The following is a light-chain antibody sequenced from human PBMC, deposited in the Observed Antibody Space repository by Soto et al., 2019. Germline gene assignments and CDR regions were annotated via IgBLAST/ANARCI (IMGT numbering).Light chain of an antibody. J-gene: IGKJ4*01. CDR3: QQRNDWPLP. V-gene: IGKV3-11*01. CDR1: QSVGRS. CDR2: DAS. Sequence: GLSQSPATLSLSPGERATLSCWASQSVGRSLAWYQQKPGQAPRLLINDASNRATGIPARFGGSGSGTDFTLTISSLEPEDFAVYYCQQRNDWPLPFGGGTKAAIK.